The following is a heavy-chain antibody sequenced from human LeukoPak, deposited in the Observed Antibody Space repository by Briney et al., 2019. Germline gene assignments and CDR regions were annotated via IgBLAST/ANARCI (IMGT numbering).Heavy chain of an antibody. CDR3: ARFRGVILGSGYFDY. D-gene: IGHD3-10*01. J-gene: IGHJ4*02. CDR1: GGSISSYY. Sequence: SETLSLTCTVSGGSISSYYWSWIRQPPGKGLEWIGYIYYSGSTNYNPSLKSRVTISVDTSKNQFSLKLSSVTAADTAVYYCARFRGVILGSGYFDYWGQGTLVTVSS. CDR2: IYYSGST. V-gene: IGHV4-59*08.